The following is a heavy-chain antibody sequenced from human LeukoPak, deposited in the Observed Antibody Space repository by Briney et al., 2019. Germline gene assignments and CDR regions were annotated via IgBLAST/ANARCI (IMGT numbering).Heavy chain of an antibody. CDR2: ISSSSSYI. D-gene: IGHD3-22*01. Sequence: GGSLRLSCAASGFTFSSYSMNWVRQAPGKGLEWVSSISSSSSYIYYADSVKGRFTISRDNAKNSLYLQMNSLRAEDTAVYYCARKPYYYDSSGLPYYMDVWGKGTTVTVSS. CDR3: ARKPYYYDSSGLPYYMDV. CDR1: GFTFSSYS. V-gene: IGHV3-21*01. J-gene: IGHJ6*03.